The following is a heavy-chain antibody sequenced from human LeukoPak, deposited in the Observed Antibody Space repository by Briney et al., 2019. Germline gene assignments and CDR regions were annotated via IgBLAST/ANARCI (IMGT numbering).Heavy chain of an antibody. CDR2: IYHSGST. CDR1: GYSISSGYY. D-gene: IGHD5-18*01. CDR3: ASYVDTAMVIDY. Sequence: SETLSLTCTVSGYSISSGYYWGWIRQPPGKGLEWIGSIYHSGSTYYNPSLKSRVTISVDTSKNQFSLKLSSVTAADTAVYYCASYVDTAMVIDYWGQGTLVTVSS. V-gene: IGHV4-38-2*02. J-gene: IGHJ4*02.